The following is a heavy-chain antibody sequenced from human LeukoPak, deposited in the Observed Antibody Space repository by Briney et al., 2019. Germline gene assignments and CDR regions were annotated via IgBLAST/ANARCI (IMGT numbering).Heavy chain of an antibody. V-gene: IGHV3-30*03. CDR3: ARNAAVGATNDGFDI. J-gene: IGHJ3*02. CDR2: ISYDGSNT. CDR1: GFTFSSYG. Sequence: GGSLRLSCEASGFTFSSYGMHWVRQAPGKGLEWVAVISYDGSNTYYADSVKGQFTISRDNSKNTLHLQMHSLRAEDTAVYYCARNAAVGATNDGFDIWGQGTMVTVSS. D-gene: IGHD1-26*01.